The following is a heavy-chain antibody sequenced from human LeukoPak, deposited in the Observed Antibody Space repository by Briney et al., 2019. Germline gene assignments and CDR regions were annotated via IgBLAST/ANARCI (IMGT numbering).Heavy chain of an antibody. CDR1: GYTFTSYD. V-gene: IGHV1-8*01. Sequence: ASVKVSCKASGYTFTSYDINWVRQATGQGLEWMGWMNPHSGDTGSPQRFRGRVSMTWDTSISTAYLELSGLTSDDTAVYYCARGPDTSSWTAEYFQHWGQGTLVTVSS. CDR2: MNPHSGDT. J-gene: IGHJ1*01. CDR3: ARGPDTSSWTAEYFQH. D-gene: IGHD6-13*01.